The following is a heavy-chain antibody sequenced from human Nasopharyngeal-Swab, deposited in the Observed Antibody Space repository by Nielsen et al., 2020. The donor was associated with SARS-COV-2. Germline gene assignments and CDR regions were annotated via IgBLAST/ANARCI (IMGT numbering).Heavy chain of an antibody. J-gene: IGHJ4*02. D-gene: IGHD2-15*01. Sequence: ASVKVSCKASGYTFTSYGISWVRQAPGLGLEWMGWISAYNGNTNYAQKLQGRVTMTTDTSTSTAYMELRSLRSDDTAVYYCAREDRGYCSGGSCYKNFDYWGQGTLVTVSS. V-gene: IGHV1-18*01. CDR2: ISAYNGNT. CDR3: AREDRGYCSGGSCYKNFDY. CDR1: GYTFTSYG.